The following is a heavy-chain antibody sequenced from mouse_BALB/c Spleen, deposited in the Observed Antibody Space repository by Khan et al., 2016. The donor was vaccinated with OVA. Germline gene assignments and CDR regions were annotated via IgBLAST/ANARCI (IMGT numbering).Heavy chain of an antibody. Sequence: EVELVESGGDLVKPEGSLKLSCAAFGFTFSTYGMSWVRQTPDKRLEWVATISSGGSYTYYPDSVQGRFTISRDNAKNTLYLQMSSLKSEDTAMFYCARLAYYYDSEGFAYWGQGTLVTVSA. CDR1: GFTFSTYG. V-gene: IGHV5-6*01. CDR3: ARLAYYYDSEGFAY. D-gene: IGHD1-1*01. CDR2: ISSGGSYT. J-gene: IGHJ3*01.